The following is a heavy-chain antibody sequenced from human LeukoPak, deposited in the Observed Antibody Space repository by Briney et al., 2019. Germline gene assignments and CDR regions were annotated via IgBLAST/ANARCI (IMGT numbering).Heavy chain of an antibody. CDR1: GFTFGSYW. J-gene: IGHJ4*02. CDR3: AKEFTGGWPFDS. Sequence: GGSLRLSCAASGFTFGSYWMHWVRQAPGKGLEWVAGISGSDGIVYYADSVKGRFTISRDNSKNTLYLQMNGLRVEDTAIYYCAKEFTGGWPFDSWGQGTLVTVSS. D-gene: IGHD6-19*01. V-gene: IGHV3-23*01. CDR2: ISGSDGIV.